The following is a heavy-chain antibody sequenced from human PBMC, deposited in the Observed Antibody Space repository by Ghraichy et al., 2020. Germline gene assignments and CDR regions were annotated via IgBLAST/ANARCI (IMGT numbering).Heavy chain of an antibody. J-gene: IGHJ5*02. CDR1: GGSISSSSYY. Sequence: SETLSLTCTVSGGSISSSSYYWGWIRQRPGKGLEWIGSIYYSGSTYYNPSLKSRVTISVDTSKNQVSLKLSSVTAADTSLYSCARDGGLVLSTVIAITVFDPCGQGTLVTVSS. CDR2: IYYSGST. CDR3: ARDGGLVLSTVIAITVFDP. V-gene: IGHV4-39*07. D-gene: IGHD2-21*01.